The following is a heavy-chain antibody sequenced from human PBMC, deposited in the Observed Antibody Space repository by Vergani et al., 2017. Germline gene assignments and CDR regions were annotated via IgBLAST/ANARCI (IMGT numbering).Heavy chain of an antibody. Sequence: EVQLVQSGAEVKTPGESLKISCKGSGYSFTSYWIGWVRQMPGKGLEWMGIIYPGDSDTRYSPSFQGQVTISADKSISTAYLQWSSLKASDTAMYYCARRRMTTVTTDAFDIWGQGTMVTVSS. J-gene: IGHJ3*02. D-gene: IGHD4-17*01. V-gene: IGHV5-51*03. CDR1: GYSFTSYW. CDR3: ARRRMTTVTTDAFDI. CDR2: IYPGDSDT.